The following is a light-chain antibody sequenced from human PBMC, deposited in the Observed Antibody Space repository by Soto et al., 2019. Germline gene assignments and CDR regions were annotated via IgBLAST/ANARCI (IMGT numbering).Light chain of an antibody. V-gene: IGKV1-5*03. CDR2: KAS. CDR1: QTISTM. Sequence: DIQMTQSPSTLSASVGDRITITCRASQTISTMLAWYQQKPGKAPKFLIYKASTLESGVPSTFSGSGSGTEFLLTISSLQPDDFTIYYCQQYNDYPLTFGGGTKVEIK. CDR3: QQYNDYPLT. J-gene: IGKJ4*01.